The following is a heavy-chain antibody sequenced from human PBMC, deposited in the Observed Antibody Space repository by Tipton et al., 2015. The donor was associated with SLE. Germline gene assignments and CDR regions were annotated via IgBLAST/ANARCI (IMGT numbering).Heavy chain of an antibody. V-gene: IGHV4-39*01. D-gene: IGHD7-27*01. Sequence: TLSLTCTVSGGSISSSSYYWGWIRQPPGKGLEWIGSMYYSGSTYYNPSPQSRVTISVDTSKNQFSLKLTSVTAADTAVYYCASDSGVDYYMDVWGKGTTVTVSS. CDR1: GGSISSSSYY. J-gene: IGHJ6*03. CDR3: ASDSGVDYYMDV. CDR2: MYYSGST.